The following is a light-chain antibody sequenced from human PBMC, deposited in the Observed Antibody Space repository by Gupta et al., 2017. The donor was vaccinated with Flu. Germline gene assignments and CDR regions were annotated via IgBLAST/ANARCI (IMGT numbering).Light chain of an antibody. V-gene: IGLV1-44*01. Sequence: QHVLTQPHSASGTPGQRVTTSCSGSSANIGSNTVNWYQHLPGTAPKLHNYSNVPDRFSGSKSGTSASLALSGLQSEDEADYYCAAWDDSLNGYVFGAGTKLTVL. CDR1: SANIGSNT. J-gene: IGLJ1*01. CDR2: SN. CDR3: AAWDDSLNGYV.